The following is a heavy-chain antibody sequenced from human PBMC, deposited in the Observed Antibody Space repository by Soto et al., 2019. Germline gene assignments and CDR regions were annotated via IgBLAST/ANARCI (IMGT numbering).Heavy chain of an antibody. CDR1: GGTFSSYT. V-gene: IGHV1-69*02. Sequence: QVQLVQSGAEVKKPGSSVKVSCKASGGTFSSYTISWVRQAPGQGLDWMGRIIPILGIANYAQKFQGRVTITADKSTSTAYMELSSLRSEDTAVYYCALVECAFDIWGQGTMVTVSS. CDR2: IIPILGIA. D-gene: IGHD2-2*01. J-gene: IGHJ3*02. CDR3: ALVECAFDI.